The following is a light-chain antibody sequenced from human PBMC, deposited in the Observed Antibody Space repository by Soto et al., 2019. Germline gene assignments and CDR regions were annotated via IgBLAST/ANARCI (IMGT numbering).Light chain of an antibody. Sequence: DIQLTQSPSFLSASVGDRVTITCRASQGISSYLAWYQLKPGKAPKLLISTASSLQSGVPSRFSGSGSGTEFTLTISILQPDDFATYYCQHYNSYSEAFGQGTKVDIK. CDR2: TAS. J-gene: IGKJ1*01. CDR1: QGISSY. V-gene: IGKV1-9*01. CDR3: QHYNSYSEA.